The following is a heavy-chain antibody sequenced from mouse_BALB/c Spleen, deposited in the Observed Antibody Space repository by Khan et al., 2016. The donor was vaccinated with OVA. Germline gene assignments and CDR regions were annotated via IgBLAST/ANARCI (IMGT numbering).Heavy chain of an antibody. CDR3: AREGAYYRSDGWFAY. V-gene: IGHV1-4*01. Sequence: VQLQQSGAELARPGASVKMSCKASGYTFTSYTMHWIKQRPGQGLELIGYINPSNSYTNYNQKFKDKATLTADKSSSTAYMQLSSLTSEDSAVYYCAREGAYYRSDGWFAYWGQGTLVTVSA. CDR1: GYTFTSYT. D-gene: IGHD2-14*01. J-gene: IGHJ3*01. CDR2: INPSNSYT.